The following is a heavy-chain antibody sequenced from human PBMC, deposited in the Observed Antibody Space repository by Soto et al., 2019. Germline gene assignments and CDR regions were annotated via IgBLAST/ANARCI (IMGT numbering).Heavy chain of an antibody. J-gene: IGHJ5*02. CDR2: IFSSDEK. D-gene: IGHD3-9*01. V-gene: IGHV2-26*01. CDR1: GFSLNNPMMG. CDR3: ASTRGDILTIDP. Sequence: QVTLKESGPVLLKPTETLTLTCTVSGFSLNNPMMGVTWIRQPPGKALEWLAHIFSSDEKSYSTSLKNRLTISPDTSKSQVVLTLTNVDPVDTATYFCASTRGDILTIDPWGQGTLVTVSS.